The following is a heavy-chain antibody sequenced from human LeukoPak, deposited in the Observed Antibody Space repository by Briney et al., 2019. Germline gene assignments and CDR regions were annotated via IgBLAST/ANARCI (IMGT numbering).Heavy chain of an antibody. V-gene: IGHV3-15*01. CDR3: TTGPLSQLWFGELLSDHFDY. CDR2: IKSKTEGATT. CDR1: GFTFSNAW. Sequence: GGSLRLSCAASGFTFSNAWMWWVRQAPGEGLEWVGRIKSKTEGATTDYAATVKGRFTISRDDTKNTLYLQMNSMKTEDTAVYYCTTGPLSQLWFGELLSDHFDYWGQGTLVTVSS. J-gene: IGHJ4*02. D-gene: IGHD3-10*01.